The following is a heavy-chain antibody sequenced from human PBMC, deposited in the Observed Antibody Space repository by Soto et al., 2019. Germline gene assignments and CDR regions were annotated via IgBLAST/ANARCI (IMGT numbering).Heavy chain of an antibody. J-gene: IGHJ2*01. CDR3: ARAGGYRTSYWYFDL. D-gene: IGHD3-16*01. V-gene: IGHV3-11*06. CDR2: VSSSSSYT. Sequence: QVQLVESGGGLVKPGGSLRLSCAASGFTFSDYYINWIRQAPGKGLEWVSYVSSSSSYTNYADSVKGRFTISRDNARNSLYLQMNSLRAEDTAVYYCARAGGYRTSYWYFDLWGRGTLVTVSS. CDR1: GFTFSDYY.